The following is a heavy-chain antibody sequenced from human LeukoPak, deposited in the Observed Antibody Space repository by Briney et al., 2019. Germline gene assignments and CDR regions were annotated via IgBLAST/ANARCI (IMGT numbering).Heavy chain of an antibody. Sequence: PGGSLRLSCAASGFTFDDYAMHWVRQAPGNGLEWVSGISWNSGSIGYADSVKGRFTISRDNAKNSLYLQMNSLRAEDTALYYCAKEISLYSTLSRGGAFDIWGQGTMVTVSS. V-gene: IGHV3-9*01. CDR1: GFTFDDYA. CDR3: AKEISLYSTLSRGGAFDI. D-gene: IGHD6-13*01. J-gene: IGHJ3*02. CDR2: ISWNSGSI.